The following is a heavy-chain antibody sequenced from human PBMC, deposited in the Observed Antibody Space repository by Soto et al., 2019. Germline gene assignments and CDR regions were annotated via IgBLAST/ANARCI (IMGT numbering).Heavy chain of an antibody. J-gene: IGHJ4*02. V-gene: IGHV3-15*07. CDR1: GFTFSSAW. Sequence: EVQLVESGGGLVKPGGSLRLSCAASGFTFSSAWMNWVRQAPGKGLEWVGRVKSKIDGGTTANAAPVKGRLSISRDDAKNTLYLQMNSLKAEEAAVYYGATGRGDLLYWGQGTLVPASS. CDR3: ATGRGDLLY. CDR2: VKSKIDGGTT. D-gene: IGHD1-26*01.